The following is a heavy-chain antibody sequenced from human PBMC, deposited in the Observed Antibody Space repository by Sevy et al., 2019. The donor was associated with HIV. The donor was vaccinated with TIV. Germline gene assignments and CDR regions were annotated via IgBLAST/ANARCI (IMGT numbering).Heavy chain of an antibody. CDR1: DDSIRNYY. CDR2: IHYSGFT. Sequence: SETLSLTCTVSDDSIRNYYWSWIRQAPGKGLEWIGYIHYSGFTNFNPSLKSRVTISVDTSKNQFSLRLISVTAADTAQYYCARNQNSAYVSFFPVFDIWGQGTTVTVSS. V-gene: IGHV4-59*01. J-gene: IGHJ3*02. D-gene: IGHD5-12*01. CDR3: ARNQNSAYVSFFPVFDI.